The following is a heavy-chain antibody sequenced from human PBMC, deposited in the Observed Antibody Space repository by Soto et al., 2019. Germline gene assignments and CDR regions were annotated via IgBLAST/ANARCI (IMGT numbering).Heavy chain of an antibody. CDR2: ISWDGGST. CDR1: GFTFDDYT. Sequence: GGSLRLSCAASGFTFDDYTMHWVRQAPGKGLEWVSLISWDGGSTYYADSVKGRFTISRDNSKNTLYLQMNSLRAEDAAVFYCARDAGEYSYDYHLDYWGHGTLVTVSS. V-gene: IGHV3-43*01. D-gene: IGHD5-18*01. J-gene: IGHJ4*01. CDR3: ARDAGEYSYDYHLDY.